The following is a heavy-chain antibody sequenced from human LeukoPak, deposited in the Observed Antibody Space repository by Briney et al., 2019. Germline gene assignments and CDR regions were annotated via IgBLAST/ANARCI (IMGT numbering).Heavy chain of an antibody. CDR1: GFTFSTYA. V-gene: IGHV3-23*01. Sequence: GGFLRLSCAASGFTFSTYAMSWVRQAPGKGLEWVSAISGSGGSTYYADSVKGWFTISRDNSKNTLYLQMNSLRAEDTSIYFCAKALEQETVIALDSWGQGTLVTVSS. CDR2: ISGSGGST. CDR3: AKALEQETVIALDS. J-gene: IGHJ4*02. D-gene: IGHD6-13*01.